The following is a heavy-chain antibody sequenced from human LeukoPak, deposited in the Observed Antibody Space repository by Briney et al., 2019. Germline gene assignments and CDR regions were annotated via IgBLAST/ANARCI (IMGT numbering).Heavy chain of an antibody. Sequence: ASVKVSCKASGYTFTSYGISWVRQAPGQGLEWMGWISAYNGNTNYAQKLQGRVTMTTDTSTSTAYMELRSLRSDDTAVYYCARSHTAMVNLPYYYYYMDVWGKGTTVTVSS. CDR2: ISAYNGNT. J-gene: IGHJ6*03. V-gene: IGHV1-18*01. D-gene: IGHD5-18*01. CDR1: GYTFTSYG. CDR3: ARSHTAMVNLPYYYYYMDV.